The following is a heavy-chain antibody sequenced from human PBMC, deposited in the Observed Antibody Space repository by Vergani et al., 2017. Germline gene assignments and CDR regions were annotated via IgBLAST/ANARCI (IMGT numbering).Heavy chain of an antibody. CDR3: ARDLRAAAVGDPFYY. Sequence: EVQLVESGGGLDNPGGSLRLSCAASGFTFSTYTMHWVRQAPGKGLEWVSSISSSSGYTYYADSMKGRFTISRDNAKDSLYLQMDSLRAEDTAVYYCARDLRAAAVGDPFYYWGQGTLVTVSS. J-gene: IGHJ4*02. CDR2: ISSSSGYT. V-gene: IGHV3-21*01. CDR1: GFTFSTYT. D-gene: IGHD6-13*01.